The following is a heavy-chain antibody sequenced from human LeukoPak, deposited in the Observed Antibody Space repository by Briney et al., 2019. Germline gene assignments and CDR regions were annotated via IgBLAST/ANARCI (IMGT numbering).Heavy chain of an antibody. D-gene: IGHD4-17*01. CDR3: ARTKMTTVTTFAFDI. J-gene: IGHJ3*02. V-gene: IGHV1-2*04. Sequence: ASVKVSCKASGHTFTGYYMHWVRQAPGQGLEWMGWINPNSGGTNYAQKFQGWVTMTRDTSISTAYMELSRLRSDDTAVYYCARTKMTTVTTFAFDIWGQGTMVTVSS. CDR2: INPNSGGT. CDR1: GHTFTGYY.